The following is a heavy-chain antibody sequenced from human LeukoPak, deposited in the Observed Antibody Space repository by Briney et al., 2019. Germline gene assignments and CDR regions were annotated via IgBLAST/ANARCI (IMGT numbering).Heavy chain of an antibody. Sequence: PGGSLRLSCAASGFTFSNYWMHWVRQAPGKGLVWVSRISTDGSTTAYADSVKGRFTISRDNAKNTLYLQMSSLRAEDTAVYYCARFRLAGEGEYYFDYWGQGTLVTVSS. J-gene: IGHJ4*02. CDR1: GFTFSNYW. CDR2: ISTDGSTT. D-gene: IGHD7-27*01. CDR3: ARFRLAGEGEYYFDY. V-gene: IGHV3-74*01.